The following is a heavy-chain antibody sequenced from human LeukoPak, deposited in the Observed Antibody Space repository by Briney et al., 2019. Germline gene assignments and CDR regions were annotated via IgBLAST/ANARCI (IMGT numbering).Heavy chain of an antibody. D-gene: IGHD2-2*01. CDR3: ARGNLVVVPAAQRAYSYMDV. CDR2: IIHSGGT. Sequence: SETLSLTCAVYGGSYGGSFSGYHWNWIRQPQGKGLEWIGEIIHSGGTNYNPSLKSRVTISVDTSKNQFSLKLSSVTAADTAVYYCARGNLVVVPAAQRAYSYMDVWGNGTTVTVSS. V-gene: IGHV4-34*01. J-gene: IGHJ6*03. CDR1: GGSYGGSFSGYH.